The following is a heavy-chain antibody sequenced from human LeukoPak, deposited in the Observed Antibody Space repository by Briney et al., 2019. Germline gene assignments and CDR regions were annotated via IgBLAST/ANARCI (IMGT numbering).Heavy chain of an antibody. CDR1: GDSISSGYYY. CDR3: ARVLANVDTAMVNAFDI. J-gene: IGHJ3*02. D-gene: IGHD5-18*01. Sequence: SETLSLTCTVSGDSISSGYYYWSWIRQLPGKGLEWIGYISYSGSTYYNPSLKSRLTISLDTSKNQFSLRLTSVTAADTAVYYCARVLANVDTAMVNAFDIWGQGTMVTVSS. V-gene: IGHV4-31*03. CDR2: ISYSGST.